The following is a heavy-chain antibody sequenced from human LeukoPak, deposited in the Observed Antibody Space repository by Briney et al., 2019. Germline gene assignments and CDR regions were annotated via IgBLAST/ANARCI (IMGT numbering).Heavy chain of an antibody. CDR3: AKGSGGSGSFYNHFDC. D-gene: IGHD3-10*01. V-gene: IGHV3-23*01. CDR1: GFTFSSYA. CDR2: ISGSGGST. Sequence: GGSLRLSCAASGFTFSSYAMSWVRQAPGKGLEWVSAISGSGGSTYYADSVKGRFTISRDNSKNTLSLQMNSLRTEDTAVFYCAKGSGGSGSFYNHFDCWGQGTLVTVSS. J-gene: IGHJ4*02.